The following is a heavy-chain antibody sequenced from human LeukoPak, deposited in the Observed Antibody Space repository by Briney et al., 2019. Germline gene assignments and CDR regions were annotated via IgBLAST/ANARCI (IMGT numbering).Heavy chain of an antibody. Sequence: GGSLRLSCAASGFTFSSHSLMWVRQAPGKGLEWVSSISPDSGYIYYADSVKGRFTISRDNAENSLFLQMNSLGAEDTAVYYCAPFSAVTHYYFDYWGQGNLVTVSS. CDR1: GFTFSSHS. J-gene: IGHJ4*02. D-gene: IGHD6-13*01. CDR3: APFSAVTHYYFDY. V-gene: IGHV3-21*01. CDR2: ISPDSGYI.